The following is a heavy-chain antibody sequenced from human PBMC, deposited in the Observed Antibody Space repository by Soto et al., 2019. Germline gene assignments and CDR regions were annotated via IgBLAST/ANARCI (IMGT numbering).Heavy chain of an antibody. V-gene: IGHV3-11*01. CDR1: GFTFSDYY. CDR3: ARDYCSGGSCYPTNPYYFDY. J-gene: IGHJ4*02. D-gene: IGHD2-15*01. CDR2: ISSSGSTI. Sequence: QVQLVESGGGLVKPGGSLRLSCAASGFTFSDYYMSWIRQAPGKGLEWVSYISSSGSTIYYADSVKGRFTISRDNAKNSLYLQMNSLRAEDTAVYYCARDYCSGGSCYPTNPYYFDYWGQGTLVTVSS.